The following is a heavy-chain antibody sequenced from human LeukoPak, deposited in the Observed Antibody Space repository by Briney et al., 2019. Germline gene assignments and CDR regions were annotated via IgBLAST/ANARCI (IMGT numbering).Heavy chain of an antibody. D-gene: IGHD3-16*01. CDR2: ISPNSGDT. CDR1: GYTFTGYF. J-gene: IGHJ4*02. V-gene: IGHV1-2*02. CDR3: ARVWDLRERPFDY. Sequence: ASVKVSCKASGYTFTGYFIHWVRQAPGQGLEWMGWISPNSGDTNYAQKFQGRVSMTRDTSTRTAYLEVSSLRSDDTAVYYCARVWDLRERPFDYWGQGTLVTVSS.